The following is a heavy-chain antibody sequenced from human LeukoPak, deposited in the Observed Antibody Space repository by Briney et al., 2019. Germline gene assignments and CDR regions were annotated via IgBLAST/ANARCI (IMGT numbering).Heavy chain of an antibody. Sequence: GSLRLSCVASGFTFTNYAMSWVRQAPGKGLEWVSAITGSDGSSYYADSVKGRFTISRDNSKNTLYLQVNSLRAEDTAVYYCAKWGDYDILTGYYVPDYWGRGTLVTVSS. J-gene: IGHJ4*02. CDR3: AKWGDYDILTGYYVPDY. D-gene: IGHD3-9*01. CDR1: GFTFTNYA. CDR2: ITGSDGSS. V-gene: IGHV3-23*01.